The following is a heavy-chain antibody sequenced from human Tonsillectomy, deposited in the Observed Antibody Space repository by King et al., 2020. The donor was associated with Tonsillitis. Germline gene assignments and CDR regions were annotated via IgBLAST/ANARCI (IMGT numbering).Heavy chain of an antibody. J-gene: IGHJ1*01. CDR1: GFTFSDYA. D-gene: IGHD2-2*02. CDR3: ARDGGCSNINCYMYFQH. CDR2: ISYDGSNK. Sequence: VQLVESGGGVVQPGRSLRLSCAASGFTFSDYAMHWVRQAPGKGLEGVAIISYDGSNKNYADSVKGRFTISRDNFKNTLYLQMNSLRAEDTAVYYCARDGGCSNINCYMYFQHWGQGTLVTVSS. V-gene: IGHV3-30-3*01.